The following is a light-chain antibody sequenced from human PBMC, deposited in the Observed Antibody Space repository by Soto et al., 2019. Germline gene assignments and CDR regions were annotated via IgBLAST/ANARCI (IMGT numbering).Light chain of an antibody. V-gene: IGKV3-15*01. CDR3: QQYNKWPLT. J-gene: IGKJ4*01. CDR1: QSVSTN. Sequence: EIVMTQSPATLSVSPGERATLSCRASQSVSTNLAWYQLKPGQAPRLLISGASTRATGIPARFSGSGSGTEFTLTISRLQSEDFAVYYCQQYNKWPLTFGGGTKVEI. CDR2: GAS.